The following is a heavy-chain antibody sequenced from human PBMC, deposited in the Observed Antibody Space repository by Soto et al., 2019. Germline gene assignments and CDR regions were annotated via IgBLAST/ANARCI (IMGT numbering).Heavy chain of an antibody. CDR2: IYYSGNI. D-gene: IGHD6-13*01. V-gene: IGHV4-61*01. Sequence: QVQLQESRPGLVKPSETLSLTCTVSGDSVTSRSYYWTWVRQPPGKGLEWIGYIYYSGNINYNPSLKSRFTISVDTSTNQFSLKLTSVTAADTAIYYCARGNIAASGTKFDPWGKGILVTVSS. J-gene: IGHJ5*02. CDR3: ARGNIAASGTKFDP. CDR1: GDSVTSRSYY.